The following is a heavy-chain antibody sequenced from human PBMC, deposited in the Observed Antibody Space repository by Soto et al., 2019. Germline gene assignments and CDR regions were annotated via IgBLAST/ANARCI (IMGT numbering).Heavy chain of an antibody. J-gene: IGHJ4*02. Sequence: ASVKVSCKISGHTLTEFSIHWVRQAPGKGLEWMGGFDPEGGEAIYAQKWHGRVTVTEDTVTDTAYMELRSLRSDDTAVYYCARVSYDISGQPEGFDYWGQGTLVTVSS. V-gene: IGHV1-24*01. CDR1: GHTLTEFS. CDR2: FDPEGGEA. CDR3: ARVSYDISGQPEGFDY. D-gene: IGHD3-22*01.